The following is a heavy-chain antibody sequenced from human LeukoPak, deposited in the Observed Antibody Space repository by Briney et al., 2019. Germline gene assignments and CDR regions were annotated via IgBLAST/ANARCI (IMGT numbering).Heavy chain of an antibody. D-gene: IGHD3-10*01. Sequence: SGGSLRLSCAASGFTFSSYGMHWVRQAPGKGLEWVAVIWYDGSNKYYADSVKGRFTISRDNSKNTLYLQMSSLRAEDTAVYYCARVARTMVRGVVRYYYYGMDVWGHGTTVTASS. CDR1: GFTFSSYG. J-gene: IGHJ6*02. CDR3: ARVARTMVRGVVRYYYYGMDV. CDR2: IWYDGSNK. V-gene: IGHV3-33*01.